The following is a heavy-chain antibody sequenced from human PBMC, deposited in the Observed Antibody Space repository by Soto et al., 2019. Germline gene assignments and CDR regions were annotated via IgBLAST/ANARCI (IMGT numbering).Heavy chain of an antibody. CDR2: ISAYNGNT. Sequence: ASVKVSCKTSGYTFTNYGINWVRQAPGQGLEWMGWISAYNGNTNYAQKLQGRVTMTTDTSTSTAYMELRSLRSDDTAVYYCARDAPSSVVTFFQHWGQGTLVTV. CDR1: GYTFTNYG. J-gene: IGHJ1*01. CDR3: ARDAPSSVVTFFQH. D-gene: IGHD2-15*01. V-gene: IGHV1-18*04.